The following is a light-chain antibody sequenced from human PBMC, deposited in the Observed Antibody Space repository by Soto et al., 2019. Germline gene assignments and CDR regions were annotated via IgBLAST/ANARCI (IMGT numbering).Light chain of an antibody. Sequence: EIVLTQSPATLSLSPGERATLSCRASQSVTWYLAWYQQKPGQAPRLLFYDATNRATGTPARFSGSGSGTDFTLTISSLEPEDFAVYYCQQRTNWLTFGGGTRVEI. J-gene: IGKJ4*01. CDR3: QQRTNWLT. CDR2: DAT. V-gene: IGKV3-11*01. CDR1: QSVTWY.